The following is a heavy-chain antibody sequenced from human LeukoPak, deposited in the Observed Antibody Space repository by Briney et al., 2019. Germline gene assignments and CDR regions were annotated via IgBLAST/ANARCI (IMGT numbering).Heavy chain of an antibody. CDR2: ISSSSSMI. CDR3: ARPHINYYDSSGYFS. V-gene: IGHV3-48*01. D-gene: IGHD3-22*01. CDR1: GFTFSSYS. J-gene: IGHJ5*02. Sequence: PGGSLRLSCAASGFTFSSYSMNWVRQAPGKGLEWVSYISSSSSMIYYADSVKGRFTISRDNAKNSLYLQMNSLRAEDTAAYYCARPHINYYDSSGYFSWGQGTLVTVSS.